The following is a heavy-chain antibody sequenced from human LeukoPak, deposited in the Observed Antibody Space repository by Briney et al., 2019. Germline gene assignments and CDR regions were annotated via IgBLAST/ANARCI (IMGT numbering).Heavy chain of an antibody. CDR2: IKSKTDGETT. CDR3: ITDPGEWEPI. Sequence: KPGGSLRLSCATSGLTFSNAWMSWVRQAPGKGLEWVGRIKSKTDGETTDYAAPVKGRFTISRDDSKNTLYLQMNRLKTEDTAVYYCITDPGEWEPIWGQGTMVTVSS. D-gene: IGHD1-26*01. V-gene: IGHV3-15*01. J-gene: IGHJ3*02. CDR1: GLTFSNAW.